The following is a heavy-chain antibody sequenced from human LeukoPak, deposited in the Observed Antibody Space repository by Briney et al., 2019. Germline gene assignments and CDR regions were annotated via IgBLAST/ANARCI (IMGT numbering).Heavy chain of an antibody. J-gene: IGHJ4*02. D-gene: IGHD6-13*01. CDR1: GYTLTELS. CDR2: FDPEDGET. V-gene: IGHV1-24*01. Sequence: ASVKLSCKVSGYTLTELSMHWVRQAPGKGLEWMGGFDPEDGETIYAQKFQGRVTMTEDTSTDTAYMELSSLRSEDTAVYDCATAGSSWYAPFDYWGQGTLVTVSS. CDR3: ATAGSSWYAPFDY.